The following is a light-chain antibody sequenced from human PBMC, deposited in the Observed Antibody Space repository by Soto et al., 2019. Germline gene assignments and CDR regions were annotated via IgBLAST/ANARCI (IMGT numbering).Light chain of an antibody. J-gene: IGKJ5*01. Sequence: EIVMTQSPATLSVSPGERATLSCRASQSVSSNLAWYQQKPGQAPRLLIYGASTRATGIPDRFSGSGSGTEFPLTISSLLSEDFAVYYCQQYNNWPRTFGQWTRREIK. CDR3: QQYNNWPRT. CDR2: GAS. V-gene: IGKV3D-15*01. CDR1: QSVSSN.